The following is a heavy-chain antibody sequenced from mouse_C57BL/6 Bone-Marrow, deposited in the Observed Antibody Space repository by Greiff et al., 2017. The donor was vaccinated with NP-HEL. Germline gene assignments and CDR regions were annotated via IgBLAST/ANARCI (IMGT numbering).Heavy chain of an antibody. D-gene: IGHD1-1*01. V-gene: IGHV3-6*01. J-gene: IGHJ1*03. CDR2: ISYDGSN. CDR1: GYSITSGYF. CDR3: ARGTYYGSYWYFDV. Sequence: EVQLQESGPGLVKPSQSLSLTCSVSGYSITSGYFWYWNRQLPGNQLEWMGYISYDGSNNYNPYLKNRISLTRDTSKNQFFLKLNSRSSEDTATYDCARGTYYGSYWYFDVWGTGTTVTVTS.